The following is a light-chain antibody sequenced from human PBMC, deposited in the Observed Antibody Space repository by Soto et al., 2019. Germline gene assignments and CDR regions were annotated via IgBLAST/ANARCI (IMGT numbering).Light chain of an antibody. CDR3: SSYTRNSTYV. Sequence: QSALTQPASVSGSPGQSITISCTGTSSDIGGYNSVSWYQHHPGKAPKLIIYEVSNRPSGVSYRFSGSKSGNRASLTISGLQAEDYADYYCSSYTRNSTYVFGTGTKLTVL. CDR1: SSDIGGYNS. V-gene: IGLV2-14*01. CDR2: EVS. J-gene: IGLJ1*01.